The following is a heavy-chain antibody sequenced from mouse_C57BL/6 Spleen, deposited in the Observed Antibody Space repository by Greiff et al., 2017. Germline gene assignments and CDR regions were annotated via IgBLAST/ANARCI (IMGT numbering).Heavy chain of an antibody. V-gene: IGHV3-6*01. D-gene: IGHD1-1*01. CDR2: ISYDGSN. CDR3: ARGSGSPAY. CDR1: GYSITSGYY. J-gene: IGHJ3*01. Sequence: EVKLVESGPGLVKPSQSLSLTCSVTGYSITSGYYWNWIRQFPGNKLEWMGYISYDGSNNYNPSLKNRISITRDTSKNQFFLKLNSVTTEDTATYYCARGSGSPAYWGQGTLVTVSA.